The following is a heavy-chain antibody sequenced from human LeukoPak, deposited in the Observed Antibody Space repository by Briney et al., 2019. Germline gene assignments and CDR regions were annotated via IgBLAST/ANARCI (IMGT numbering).Heavy chain of an antibody. D-gene: IGHD3-10*01. CDR1: GGSISSYY. CDR3: ARHYNYYYGMDV. CDR2: IYYSGST. Sequence: SETLSPTCTVSGGSISSYYWSWIRQPPGKGLEWIGYIYYSGSTNYNPSLKSRVTISVDTSKNQFSLKLSSVTAADTAVYYCARHYNYYYGMDVWGQGTTVTVSS. V-gene: IGHV4-59*08. J-gene: IGHJ6*02.